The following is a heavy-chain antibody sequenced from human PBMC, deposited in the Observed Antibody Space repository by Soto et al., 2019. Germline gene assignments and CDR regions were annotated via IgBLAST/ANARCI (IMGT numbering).Heavy chain of an antibody. J-gene: IGHJ6*02. CDR3: AHSYICCSTSCHGGYYYGMDV. D-gene: IGHD2-2*01. CDR2: IYWNDDK. Sequence: SGPTLVNPTQTLTLTCTFSGFSLSTSGVGVGWIRQPPGKALEWLALIYWNDDKRYSPSLKSRLTITKDTSKNQVVLTMTNMDPVDTATYYCAHSYICCSTSCHGGYYYGMDVWGQGTTVTVSS. CDR1: GFSLSTSGVG. V-gene: IGHV2-5*01.